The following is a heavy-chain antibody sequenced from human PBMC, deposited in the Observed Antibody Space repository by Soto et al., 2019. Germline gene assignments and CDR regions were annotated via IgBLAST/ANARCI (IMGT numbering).Heavy chain of an antibody. J-gene: IGHJ4*02. D-gene: IGHD6-13*01. CDR3: AKENGYSSSWFEFDY. Sequence: PGGSLRLSCAASGFTFRSCAMGWVRQAPGKGLEWVSDIIDSGASTYYADSVKGRFTISRDNSKNTLYLQMNSLRAEDTAVYYCAKENGYSSSWFEFDYWGQGTLVTVSS. V-gene: IGHV3-23*01. CDR2: IIDSGAST. CDR1: GFTFRSCA.